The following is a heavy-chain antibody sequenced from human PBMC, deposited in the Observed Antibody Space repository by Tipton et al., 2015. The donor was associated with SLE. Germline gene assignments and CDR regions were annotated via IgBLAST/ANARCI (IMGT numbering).Heavy chain of an antibody. CDR3: ARDCTTGVCYTTSFDY. D-gene: IGHD2-8*01. CDR1: GGSFSDYS. J-gene: IGHJ4*02. Sequence: GLVKPSETLSLTCAVYGGSFSDYSWSWIRQPPGKGLEWIGEINHSGSTNYNPSLKSRVTISINTSKNQFSLRLSSVTAADTSVYYCARDCTTGVCYTTSFDYWGQGTLVTVSP. CDR2: INHSGST. V-gene: IGHV4-34*01.